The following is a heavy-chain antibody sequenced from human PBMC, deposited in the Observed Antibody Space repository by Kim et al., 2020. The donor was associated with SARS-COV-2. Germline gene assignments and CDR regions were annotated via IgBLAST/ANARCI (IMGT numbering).Heavy chain of an antibody. D-gene: IGHD3-16*01. CDR3: ASGVDYYGMDV. V-gene: IGHV4-31*02. J-gene: IGHJ6*02. Sequence: YNPSRQSRVTISVDTSKNQFALKLSSVTAADTAVYYCASGVDYYGMDVWGQGTKVTVSS.